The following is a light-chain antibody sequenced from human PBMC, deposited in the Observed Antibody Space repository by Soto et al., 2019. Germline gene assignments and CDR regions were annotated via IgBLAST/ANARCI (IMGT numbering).Light chain of an antibody. CDR2: AAS. Sequence: DIRMTQSPSSQSASVGDRITTTCRASLSISSSLNWYQQKPGKAPRLLIYAASRLQSGVPSRFSGSGPGTEFTLTISSLQPDDFATYYCQHYNSYSEAFGQGTKVDIK. CDR3: QHYNSYSEA. CDR1: LSISSS. J-gene: IGKJ1*01. V-gene: IGKV1-5*01.